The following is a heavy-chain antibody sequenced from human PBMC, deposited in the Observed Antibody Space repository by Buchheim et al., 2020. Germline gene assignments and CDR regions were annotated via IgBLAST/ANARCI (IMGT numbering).Heavy chain of an antibody. CDR2: IKSDGSSA. J-gene: IGHJ4*02. D-gene: IGHD3-3*01. CDR1: GFTFSGYW. CDR3: AKGRFWSGYLAEFDY. V-gene: IGHV3-74*01. Sequence: EVQLVESGGGLVQPGGSLRLSCAASGFTFSGYWMHWVRQAPGKGLVWVSHIKSDGSSATYADSVKGRFTISRDNANNTVYLQMNSLTAEDTAVYYCAKGRFWSGYLAEFDYWGQGTL.